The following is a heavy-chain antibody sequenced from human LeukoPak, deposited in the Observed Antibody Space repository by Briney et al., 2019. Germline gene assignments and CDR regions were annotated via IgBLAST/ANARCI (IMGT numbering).Heavy chain of an antibody. Sequence: PGRSLRLSCAASGFTFADYAMHWVRQVPGKGLEWVSGISWNSHTIDYADSVKGRFTISRDNAKNSLYLQMNSLRPEDMALYYCAKVAYYDTSGRYYFDYWGQGTLVTVSS. D-gene: IGHD3-22*01. V-gene: IGHV3-9*03. CDR2: ISWNSHTI. J-gene: IGHJ4*02. CDR1: GFTFADYA. CDR3: AKVAYYDTSGRYYFDY.